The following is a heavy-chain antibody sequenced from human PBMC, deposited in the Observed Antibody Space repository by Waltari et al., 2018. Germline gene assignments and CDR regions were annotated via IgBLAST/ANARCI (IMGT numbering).Heavy chain of an antibody. J-gene: IGHJ4*02. CDR1: GYTFTSYD. CDR2: MNPNRGNT. Sequence: QVQLVQSGAEVKKPGASVKVSCKASGYTFTSYDINWVRQATGQGLEWMGWMNPNRGNTGDAEKFQGRVTITWTTSISTAYMGLSSLRSEDTAVYYCARGRGGKLRVLEWLLFYYFDYWGQGTLVTVSS. D-gene: IGHD3-3*01. CDR3: ARGRGGKLRVLEWLLFYYFDY. V-gene: IGHV1-8*03.